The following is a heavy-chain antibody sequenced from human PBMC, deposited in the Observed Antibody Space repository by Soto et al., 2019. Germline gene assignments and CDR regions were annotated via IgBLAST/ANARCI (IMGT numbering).Heavy chain of an antibody. CDR1: GFTFSSYA. J-gene: IGHJ6*02. CDR2: ISYDGSNK. CDR3: VRDGPLYEDYGMDV. V-gene: IGHV3-30-3*01. Sequence: QVQLVESGGGVVQPGRSLRLSWAASGFTFSSYAMHWVRQAPGKGLEWVAVISYDGSNKYYADSVKGRFTISRDNSKNTLYLQMNSLRAEDTAVYYCVRDGPLYEDYGMDVWGQGTTVIVSS. D-gene: IGHD5-12*01.